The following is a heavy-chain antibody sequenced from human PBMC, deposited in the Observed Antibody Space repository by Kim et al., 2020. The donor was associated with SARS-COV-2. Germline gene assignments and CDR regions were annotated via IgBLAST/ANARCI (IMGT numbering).Heavy chain of an antibody. CDR3: ARLPNGIYSHFDF. V-gene: IGHV4-39*01. D-gene: IGHD1-26*01. Sequence: YNPSLKRRVTVSVDTSTNQFSLKLTSIPAADTAVYYCARLPNGIYSHFDFWGQGILVTVSS. J-gene: IGHJ4*02.